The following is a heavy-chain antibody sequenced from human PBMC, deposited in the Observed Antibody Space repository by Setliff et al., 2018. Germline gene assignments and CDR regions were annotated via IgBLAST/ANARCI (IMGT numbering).Heavy chain of an antibody. D-gene: IGHD4-17*01. CDR2: IYPGDSDT. CDR1: GYSFTTYW. V-gene: IGHV5-51*01. J-gene: IGHJ1*01. Sequence: GESLKISCKGSGYSFTTYWIGWVRQMPGKGLEWMGIIYPGDSDTRYSPSFQGQVTISADKSIGTAYLQLSSLKASDTAIYYCARRAVTAEYFQHWGHGTLVTVS. CDR3: ARRAVTAEYFQH.